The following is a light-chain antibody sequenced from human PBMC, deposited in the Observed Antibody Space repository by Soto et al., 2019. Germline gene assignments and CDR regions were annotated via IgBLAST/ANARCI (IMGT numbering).Light chain of an antibody. Sequence: QSALTQPPSASGSPGQSVTISCTGTSSDVGGYNYVSWYQQHPGKAPRLMIYEVNKRPSGVPDRFSGSKSGNTASLTVSGLQPEDEADYHCSSFAGHNNYVFGTGTKVTVL. CDR3: SSFAGHNNYV. CDR2: EVN. J-gene: IGLJ1*01. CDR1: SSDVGGYNY. V-gene: IGLV2-8*01.